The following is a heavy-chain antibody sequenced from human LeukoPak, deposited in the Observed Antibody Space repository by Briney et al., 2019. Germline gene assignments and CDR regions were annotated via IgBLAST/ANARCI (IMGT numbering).Heavy chain of an antibody. CDR2: INHSGST. D-gene: IGHD5-12*01. CDR3: ARGLYSGYDYY. V-gene: IGHV4-34*01. Sequence: PSETLSLTCAVYGGSFSGYYWSWIRQPPGKGLEWIGEINHSGSTNYNPPLKSRVTISVDTSKNQFSLKLSSVTAADTAVYYCARGLYSGYDYYWGQGTLVTVSS. J-gene: IGHJ4*02. CDR1: GGSFSGYY.